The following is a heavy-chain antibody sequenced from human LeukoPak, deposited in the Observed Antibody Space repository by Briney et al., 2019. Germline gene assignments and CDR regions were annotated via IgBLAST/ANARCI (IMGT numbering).Heavy chain of an antibody. CDR3: TTEVIREHLYHPYVDTAMTGSGPYFDH. D-gene: IGHD5-18*01. CDR1: GFTFSNAW. J-gene: IGHJ4*02. CDR2: IKSKTDGGTT. V-gene: IGHV3-15*01. Sequence: PGGSLRLSCAASGFTFSNAWMSWVRQAPGKGLEWVGRIKSKTDGGTTDYAAPVKGRFTISRDDSKNTLYLQMNSLKTEDTAVYYCTTEVIREHLYHPYVDTAMTGSGPYFDHWGQGTLVTVSS.